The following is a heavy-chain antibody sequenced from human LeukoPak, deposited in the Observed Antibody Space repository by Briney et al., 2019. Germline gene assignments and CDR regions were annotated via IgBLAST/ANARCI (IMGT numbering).Heavy chain of an antibody. V-gene: IGHV4-34*01. CDR2: INHSGST. Sequence: SETLSLTCAVYGGSFSGYYWSWIRQPPGKGLEWIGEINHSGSTNYNPSLKSRVTISVDTSKNQFSLKLSSVTAADTAVYYCARGGGGKRVPLNYYMDVWGKGTTVTVSS. J-gene: IGHJ6*03. CDR3: ARGGGGKRVPLNYYMDV. CDR1: GGSFSGYY.